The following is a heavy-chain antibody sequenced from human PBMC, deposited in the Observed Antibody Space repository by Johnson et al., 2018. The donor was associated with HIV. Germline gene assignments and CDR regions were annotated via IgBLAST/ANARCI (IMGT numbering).Heavy chain of an antibody. Sequence: EVQLVESGGGLVQPGGSLRVSCAASGFTFRDYHMSWIRQAPGKGVEWLSYISGSGSSTHYADSVKGRFTISRDNSRNTMYLQMNSLRAEDTAVYYCAKERGYDSSGYNRWYVPDAFDIWGQGTMVTVSS. CDR1: GFTFRDYH. CDR2: ISGSGSST. CDR3: AKERGYDSSGYNRWYVPDAFDI. V-gene: IGHV3-23*04. D-gene: IGHD3-22*01. J-gene: IGHJ3*02.